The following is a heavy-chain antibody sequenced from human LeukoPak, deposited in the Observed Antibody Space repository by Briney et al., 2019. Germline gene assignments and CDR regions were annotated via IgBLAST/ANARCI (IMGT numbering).Heavy chain of an antibody. V-gene: IGHV4-59*08. CDR1: GGSISSYY. Sequence: SETLSLTCTVSGGSISSYYWSWIRQPPGKGLEWIGYIYYSGSTNYNPSLKSRVTISVDTSKNQFSLKLSSVTAADTAVYYCARLLGSGYHPDRYYYYGMDVWGQGTTVTVSS. D-gene: IGHD3-3*01. CDR2: IYYSGST. J-gene: IGHJ6*02. CDR3: ARLLGSGYHPDRYYYYGMDV.